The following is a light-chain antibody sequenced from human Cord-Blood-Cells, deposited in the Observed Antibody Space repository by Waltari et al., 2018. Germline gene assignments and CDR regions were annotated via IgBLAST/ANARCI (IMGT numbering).Light chain of an antibody. CDR2: DVS. Sequence: QSALTQPRSVSGSPRQSVTISCTGTSSDVGGYNYASWYQQHPGKAPKLMSYDVSKRPSGVPDRFSGSKSGNTASLTSSGLQADDEADYYCCSYAGSYTVVFGGGTKLTVL. V-gene: IGLV2-11*01. CDR3: CSYAGSYTVV. J-gene: IGLJ2*01. CDR1: SSDVGGYNY.